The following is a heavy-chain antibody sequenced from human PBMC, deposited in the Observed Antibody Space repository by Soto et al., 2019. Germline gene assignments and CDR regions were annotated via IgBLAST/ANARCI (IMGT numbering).Heavy chain of an antibody. D-gene: IGHD4-17*01. V-gene: IGHV1-69*01. J-gene: IGHJ4*02. CDR2: IIAIFGTA. Sequence: QVQLVQSGAEVKKPGSSVKVSCKASGGTFSSYAISWVRQAPGQGLEWMGGIIAIFGTANYAQNFQGRVTITADESTSTAYMELSSLRSDDTAVYYCARDERKGLPRRHWGQGTLVTVSS. CDR3: ARDERKGLPRRH. CDR1: GGTFSSYA.